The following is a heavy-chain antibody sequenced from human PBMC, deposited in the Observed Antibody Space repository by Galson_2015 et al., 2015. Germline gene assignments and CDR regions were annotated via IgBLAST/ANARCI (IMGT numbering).Heavy chain of an antibody. J-gene: IGHJ3*02. CDR3: ARAIVGDAFDI. D-gene: IGHD2-21*01. V-gene: IGHV3-48*03. CDR1: GFTFSSYE. CDR2: INSSGSTI. Sequence: SLRLSCAASGFTFSSYEMNWVRQAPGKGLEWFSYINSSGSTIYYADSVKGRFTISRDNAKNSLYLQMNSLRAEDTAVYYCARAIVGDAFDIWGQGTMVTVSS.